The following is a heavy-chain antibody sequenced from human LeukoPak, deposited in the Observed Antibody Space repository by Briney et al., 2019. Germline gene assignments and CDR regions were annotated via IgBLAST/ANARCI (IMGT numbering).Heavy chain of an antibody. Sequence: ASVKVSCKASGYTLTSYGISLVRQAAGQGLEWMGWISAYNGNTNYAQKLQGRVTMTTDTSTSTAYMELRSLRSDDTAVYYCARDSGWNYEGRWPPNDYWGQGTLVTVSS. D-gene: IGHD1-7*01. CDR3: ARDSGWNYEGRWPPNDY. V-gene: IGHV1-18*01. CDR2: ISAYNGNT. J-gene: IGHJ4*02. CDR1: GYTLTSYG.